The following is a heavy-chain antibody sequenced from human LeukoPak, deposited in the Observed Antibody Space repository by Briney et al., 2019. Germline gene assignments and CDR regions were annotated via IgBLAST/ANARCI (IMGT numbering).Heavy chain of an antibody. CDR1: GSTFNKYW. CDR3: ARGLATAAAY. D-gene: IGHD6-13*01. V-gene: IGHV3-7*01. J-gene: IGHJ4*02. Sequence: GGSLRLSCVDSGSTFNKYWMSWVRQAPGKGLEWVANIDQDGSQKYYVDSVKGRFTISRDNAKSSVFLQINSLRAEDTALYYCARGLATAAAYWGQGTLVTVSS. CDR2: IDQDGSQK.